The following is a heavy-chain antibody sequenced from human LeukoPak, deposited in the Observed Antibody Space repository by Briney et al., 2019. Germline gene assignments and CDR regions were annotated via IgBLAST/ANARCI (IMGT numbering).Heavy chain of an antibody. CDR1: GGSITSGGYY. D-gene: IGHD3-9*01. CDR2: VYHTGRI. J-gene: IGHJ4*02. CDR3: ARGLGDSFGFDY. V-gene: IGHV4-31*03. Sequence: SRTLSLTCSASGGSITSGGYYWTWIRQHPEKGLEWIGYVYHTGRIRYNPSLESRVSMSIDTSKNQFSLNLNSVTAADTAVYYCARGLGDSFGFDYWGRGTLVTVSS.